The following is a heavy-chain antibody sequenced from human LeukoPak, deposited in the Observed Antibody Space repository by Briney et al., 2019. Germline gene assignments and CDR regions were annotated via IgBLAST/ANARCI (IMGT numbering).Heavy chain of an antibody. CDR3: ASAGDYGPFDY. V-gene: IGHV4-59*08. Sequence: SETLSLTCTVSGGTISSYFWTWIRQPPGKGLEWMGYIYYSGTTNYNPSLKSRVSMSVDTSKNQFSLKLSSVTAAEAAVYYCASAGDYGPFDYWGQGILVTVSS. J-gene: IGHJ4*02. CDR1: GGTISSYF. D-gene: IGHD4-17*01. CDR2: IYYSGTT.